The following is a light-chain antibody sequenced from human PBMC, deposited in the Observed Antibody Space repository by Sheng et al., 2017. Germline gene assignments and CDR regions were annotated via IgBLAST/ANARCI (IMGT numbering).Light chain of an antibody. CDR2: AAS. CDR3: HQYYTTPWT. Sequence: AIRMTQSPSSFSASTGDRVTITCRASQGISSYLAWYQQKPGKAPKLLIYAASTLQSGVPSRFSGSGSGTDFTLTISCLQAEDVAVYYCHQYYTTPWTFGQGTKVEI. CDR1: QGISSY. V-gene: IGKV1-8*01. J-gene: IGKJ1*01.